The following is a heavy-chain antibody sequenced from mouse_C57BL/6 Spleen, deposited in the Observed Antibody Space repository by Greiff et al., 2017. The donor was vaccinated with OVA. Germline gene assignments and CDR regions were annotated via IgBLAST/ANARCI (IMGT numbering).Heavy chain of an antibody. Sequence: QVQLQQSGAELMKPGASVKLSCKATGYTFTGYWIEWVKQRPGHGLEWIGEILPGSGSTNYNEKFKGKASFTADTSSNTAYMQLSSLTTEDSAIYYCARGDYYGSSYGGAMDYWGQGTSVTVSS. D-gene: IGHD1-1*01. CDR1: GYTFTGYW. J-gene: IGHJ4*01. CDR2: ILPGSGST. V-gene: IGHV1-9*01. CDR3: ARGDYYGSSYGGAMDY.